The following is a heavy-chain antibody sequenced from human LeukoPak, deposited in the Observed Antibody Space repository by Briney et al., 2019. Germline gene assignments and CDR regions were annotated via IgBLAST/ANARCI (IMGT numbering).Heavy chain of an antibody. CDR3: AKGPNYFDS. Sequence: GGSLRLSCAASGFSFSNYWMHWVRQAPGKGLVWVTRMNSDGSATYYADSVQGRFTISRDNAKDTLYLQMNSLRAEDTAMYFCAKGPNYFDSWGQGTLVTVSS. J-gene: IGHJ4*02. CDR2: MNSDGSAT. CDR1: GFSFSNYW. V-gene: IGHV3-74*01.